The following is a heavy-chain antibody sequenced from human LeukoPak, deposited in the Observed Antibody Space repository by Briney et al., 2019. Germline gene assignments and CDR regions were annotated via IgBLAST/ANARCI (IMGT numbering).Heavy chain of an antibody. D-gene: IGHD4-23*01. CDR1: GGSFSGYY. V-gene: IGHV4-34*01. CDR2: INHSGST. J-gene: IGHJ4*02. CDR3: ARSDYGGNLGY. Sequence: SETLSLTCAVYGGSFSGYYWSWIRQPPGKGLEWIGEINHSGSTNYNPSLKSRATISVDTSKNQFSLKLSSVTAADTAVYYCARSDYGGNLGYWGQGTLVTVSS.